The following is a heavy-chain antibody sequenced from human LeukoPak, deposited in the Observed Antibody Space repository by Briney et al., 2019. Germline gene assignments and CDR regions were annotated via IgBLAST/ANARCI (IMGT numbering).Heavy chain of an antibody. J-gene: IGHJ6*03. CDR1: GFTFSSCA. V-gene: IGHV3-23*01. CDR3: AKSPDSSYYYMDV. D-gene: IGHD6-6*01. CDR2: VSGTGGST. Sequence: PGGSLRLSCAASGFTFSSCAMSWVRQAPGKGLEWVSVVSGTGGSTNYADSVEGRFTISRDNSKNTLYLQMNSLRAEDTAVYYCAKSPDSSYYYMDVWAKGPRSPSP.